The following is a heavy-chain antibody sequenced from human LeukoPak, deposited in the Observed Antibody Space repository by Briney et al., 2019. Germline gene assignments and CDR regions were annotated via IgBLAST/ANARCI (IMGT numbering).Heavy chain of an antibody. CDR1: GFTFSSYS. CDR3: TTAAMLSDSSGYYYNHFDY. Sequence: PGGSLRLSCAASGFTFSSYSMNWDRQAPGKGLEWVGRIKSKRDGGTIDYAAPVKGRFTISRDDSKNALYLQMNSLKTEDTAVYYCTTAAMLSDSSGYYYNHFDYWGQGTLVTVSS. V-gene: IGHV3-15*01. J-gene: IGHJ4*02. CDR2: IKSKRDGGTI. D-gene: IGHD3-22*01.